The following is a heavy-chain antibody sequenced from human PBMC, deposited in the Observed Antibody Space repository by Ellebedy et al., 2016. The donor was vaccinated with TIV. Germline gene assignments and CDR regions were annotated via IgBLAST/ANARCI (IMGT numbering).Heavy chain of an antibody. D-gene: IGHD3-16*01. CDR2: ISYDGNNR. CDR1: GFTFSNHG. Sequence: GGSLRLXXAASGFTFSNHGINWVRQAPGKGLEWVAIISYDGNNRYYADSVKGRFTISRDNSKNTLFLQMNSLRAEDSAVYYCAKRYMGDGMDVWGLGTTVIVSS. V-gene: IGHV3-30*18. J-gene: IGHJ6*02. CDR3: AKRYMGDGMDV.